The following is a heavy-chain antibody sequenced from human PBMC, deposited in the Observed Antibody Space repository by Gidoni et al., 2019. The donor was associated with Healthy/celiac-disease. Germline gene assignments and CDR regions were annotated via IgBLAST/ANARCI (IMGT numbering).Heavy chain of an antibody. CDR2: INPRGGST. D-gene: IGHD3-3*01. CDR1: GYTFTSYY. V-gene: IGHV1-46*01. J-gene: IGHJ6*02. CDR3: ARGNSAYYDFWSGYFTPRHYYGMDV. Sequence: QVQLVQSGAEVKKPGASVKVSCTASGYTFTSYYMHWVRQAPVQGLEWIGLINPRGGSTSYAQKFQGRVTMTRDTSTSTVYMELSSLRSEDTAVYYCARGNSAYYDFWSGYFTPRHYYGMDVWGQGTTVTVSS.